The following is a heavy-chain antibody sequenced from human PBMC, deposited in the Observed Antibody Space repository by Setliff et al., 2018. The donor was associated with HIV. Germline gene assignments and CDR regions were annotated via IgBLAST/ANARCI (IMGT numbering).Heavy chain of an antibody. CDR1: GFTFSTYS. V-gene: IGHV3-15*04. J-gene: IGHJ3*01. CDR2: MASRHDGGTT. CDR3: VTDDKVAFDV. Sequence: PGGSLRLSCAASGFTFSTYSMNWVRQAPGKGLEWLGRMASRHDGGTTDYAAPVRGRFTFSRDDSTNTLYLQMNNLKIEDTAVYYCVTDDKVAFDVWGRGTMVTVSS.